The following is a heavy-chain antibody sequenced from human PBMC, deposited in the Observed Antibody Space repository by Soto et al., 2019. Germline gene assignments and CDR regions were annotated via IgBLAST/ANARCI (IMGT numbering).Heavy chain of an antibody. V-gene: IGHV3-74*01. CDR2: INSDGSST. Sequence: GGSLRLSCAASGFTFCSYWMHWVRQAPGKGLVWVSRINSDGSSTYYADSVKGRFTISRDNSKNTLYLQMNSLRAEDTAVYYCAKVNTVAGPVEVWGQGTLVTVSS. D-gene: IGHD6-19*01. CDR1: GFTFCSYW. J-gene: IGHJ4*02. CDR3: AKVNTVAGPVEV.